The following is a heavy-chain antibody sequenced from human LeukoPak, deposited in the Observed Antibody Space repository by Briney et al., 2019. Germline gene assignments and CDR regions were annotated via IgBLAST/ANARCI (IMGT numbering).Heavy chain of an antibody. CDR1: AFTFSNAW. D-gene: IGHD4-17*01. Sequence: PGGGLRVSCAACAFTFSNAWMSLVGLAPAAPREGAGGIRSKIDGENTDYADSVQGRFTLSREDSKNTLYLQMNSLKSEDTAVYYCNTQDRFLYGDYPHAFDIWGQGTMVTVSS. V-gene: IGHV3-15*01. J-gene: IGHJ3*02. CDR3: NTQDRFLYGDYPHAFDI. CDR2: IRSKIDGENT.